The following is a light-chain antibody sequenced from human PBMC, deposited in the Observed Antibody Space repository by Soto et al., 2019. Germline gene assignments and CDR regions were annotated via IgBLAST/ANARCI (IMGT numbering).Light chain of an antibody. CDR3: LSCTTSSTYV. J-gene: IGLJ1*01. Sequence: QSVLTQPTCVSGTPGHMITIPCAGTSSDVCGYNYVSWYRQHPAKVSKLVIYTVSNRPSGVSDRFSGSKSGNTASLTISGHQAGAVAYYYCLSCTTSSTYVFATGTKVNV. V-gene: IGLV2-14*01. CDR2: TVS. CDR1: SSDVCGYNY.